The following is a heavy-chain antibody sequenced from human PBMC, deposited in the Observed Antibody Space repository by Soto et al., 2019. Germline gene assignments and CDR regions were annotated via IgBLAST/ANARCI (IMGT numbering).Heavy chain of an antibody. J-gene: IGHJ4*02. CDR1: GGSISSSNW. CDR2: VYRSGST. CDR3: ARVAYGDYYFDY. Sequence: QVQLQESGPGLVTPSGTLSLTCAVSGGSISSSNWWSWVRQPPGKGLEWIGEVYRSGSTNYNPSLKIRVTISVDKSKNQFSLSLSSVTAADTAVYYCARVAYGDYYFDYWGQGTLVTVSS. V-gene: IGHV4-4*02. D-gene: IGHD4-17*01.